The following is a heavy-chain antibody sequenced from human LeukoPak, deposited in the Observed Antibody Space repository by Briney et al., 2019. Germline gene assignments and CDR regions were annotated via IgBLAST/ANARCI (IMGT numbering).Heavy chain of an antibody. CDR3: AKDTVGAYGMDV. V-gene: IGHV3-9*01. CDR1: GFTFDDYA. Sequence: GRSLRLSCAASGFTFDDYAMHWVRQAPGKGLEWVSGISWNSGSIGYADSVKGRFTISRDNAKNSLYLQMNSLRAEDTALYYCAKDTVGAYGMDVWGQGTTVTVSS. J-gene: IGHJ6*02. D-gene: IGHD3-16*01. CDR2: ISWNSGSI.